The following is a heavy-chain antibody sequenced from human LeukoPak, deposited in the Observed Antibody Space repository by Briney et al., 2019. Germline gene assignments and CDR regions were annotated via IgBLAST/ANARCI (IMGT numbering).Heavy chain of an antibody. J-gene: IGHJ3*02. Sequence: GGSLRLSCAASGFTFSNYAMSWVRQAPGKGLEWVSGISGSGGSTYYADSVKGRFTISRDNSKTTLYLQMNSLRAEDTAVYYCARGSSSYYFAFDIWGQGTMVTVSS. V-gene: IGHV3-23*01. CDR1: GFTFSNYA. CDR2: ISGSGGST. D-gene: IGHD6-13*01. CDR3: ARGSSSYYFAFDI.